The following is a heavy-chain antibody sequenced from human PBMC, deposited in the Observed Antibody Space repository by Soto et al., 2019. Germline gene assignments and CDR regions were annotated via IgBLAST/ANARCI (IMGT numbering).Heavy chain of an antibody. V-gene: IGHV4-30-2*01. Sequence: TLSLTCAVSGGSIISGGYSCICIRQPPGNGLEWIGYIYHSGSTYYNPSLKSRVTISVDRSKNQFSLKLSSVTAADTAVYYCARGGIDYFDYWGQGTLVTVSS. J-gene: IGHJ4*02. D-gene: IGHD2-15*01. CDR2: IYHSGST. CDR3: ARGGIDYFDY. CDR1: GGSIISGGYS.